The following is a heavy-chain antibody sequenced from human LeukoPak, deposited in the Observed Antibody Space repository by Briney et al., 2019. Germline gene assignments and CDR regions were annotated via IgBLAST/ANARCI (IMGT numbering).Heavy chain of an antibody. CDR2: MNPNSGNT. J-gene: IGHJ5*02. D-gene: IGHD1-26*01. V-gene: IGHV1-8*03. Sequence: GASVKVSCKASGYTFTSYAMNWVRQAPGQGLEWMGWMNPNSGNTGYAQKFQGRVTITRNTSISTAYMELSSLRSEDTAVYYCARGFLDSGSSLGFDPWGQGTLVTVSS. CDR3: ARGFLDSGSSLGFDP. CDR1: GYTFTSYA.